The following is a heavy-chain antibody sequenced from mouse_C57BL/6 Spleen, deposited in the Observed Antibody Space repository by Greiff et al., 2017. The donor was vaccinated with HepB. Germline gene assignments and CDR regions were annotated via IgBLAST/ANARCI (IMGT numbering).Heavy chain of an antibody. D-gene: IGHD1-1*01. CDR2: IDPSDSYT. V-gene: IGHV1-50*01. CDR3: ARGKDYYGRNYAIDC. CDR1: GYTFTSYW. J-gene: IGHJ4*01. Sequence: QVQLQQPGAELVKPGASVKLSCKASGYTFTSYWMQWVKQRPGQGLEWIGEIDPSDSYTNYNQKFKGKATLTVDTSSSTAYMQLSSLTSEDSAVYYCARGKDYYGRNYAIDCWGQGASVTVSS.